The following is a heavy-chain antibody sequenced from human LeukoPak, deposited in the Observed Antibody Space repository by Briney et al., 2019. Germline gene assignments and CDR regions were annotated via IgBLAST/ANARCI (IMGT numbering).Heavy chain of an antibody. J-gene: IGHJ4*02. CDR2: ISGSSKYI. CDR1: GGSISSDY. V-gene: IGHV3-11*06. CDR3: ARGNRPPDY. Sequence: LSLTCTVSGGSISSDYWSWIRQAPGKGLEWVSYISGSSKYINYADSVKGRFTISRDNAKNSLYLQMNSLRAEDTAVYYCARGNRPPDYWGQGTLVTVSS.